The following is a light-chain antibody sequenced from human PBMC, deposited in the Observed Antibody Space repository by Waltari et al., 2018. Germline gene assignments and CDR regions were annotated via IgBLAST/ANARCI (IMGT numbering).Light chain of an antibody. J-gene: IGKJ4*02. V-gene: IGKV3-20*01. CDR3: QQYDISPLT. CDR1: QTVRTTY. CDR2: GAS. Sequence: DIVLTQSPDTLSLSPGERATISCRASQTVRTTYLAWYQQKPGQAPTLVIHGASSRATGIPDRFSGSGSGRDFSLTISSLEPEDFAVYYCQQYDISPLTFGGGTKVEIK.